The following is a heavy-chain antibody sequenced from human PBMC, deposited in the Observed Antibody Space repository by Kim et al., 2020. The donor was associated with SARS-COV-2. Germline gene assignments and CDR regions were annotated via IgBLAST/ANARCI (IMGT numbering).Heavy chain of an antibody. CDR2: IKQDGSEK. V-gene: IGHV3-7*01. J-gene: IGHJ1*01. Sequence: GGSLRLSCAASGFSFSSYLMSWVRQAPGKGLEWVANIKQDGSEKYYVDSVKGRFTISRDNAKNSLYLQMNSLRAEDTAVYYCATAPVRHWGQGTLVTVSS. CDR1: GFSFSSYL. CDR3: ATAPVRH.